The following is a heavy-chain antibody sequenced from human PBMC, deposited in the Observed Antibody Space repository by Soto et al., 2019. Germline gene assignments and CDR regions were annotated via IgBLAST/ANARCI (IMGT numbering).Heavy chain of an antibody. CDR2: ISSSSQNI. V-gene: IGHV3-48*01. D-gene: IGHD3-10*01. J-gene: IGHJ6*03. CDR1: EFTFSTYA. CDR3: ARDQSRGQVFYYYMVV. Sequence: EVQLVESGGGLVQPGGSLRLSCAASEFTFSTYAMNWVRQAPGKGLEWVSYISSSSQNIRYADSVKGRFTISRDNAKNSLSLQMNSLRAEDTAVYYCARDQSRGQVFYYYMVVWGKGTTVTVSS.